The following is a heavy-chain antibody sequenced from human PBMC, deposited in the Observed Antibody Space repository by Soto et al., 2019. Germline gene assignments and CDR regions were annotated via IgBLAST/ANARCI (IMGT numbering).Heavy chain of an antibody. V-gene: IGHV3-33*01. CDR1: GFTFSSYG. Sequence: QVQLVESGGGVVQPGRSLRLSCAASGFTFSSYGMHWVRQAPGKGLEWVAVIWYDGSNKYYADSVKGRFTISRDNSKNTLYLQMNSLRAEDTAVYYCARSYFGGVVIHDAFDIWGQGTMVTVSS. J-gene: IGHJ3*02. D-gene: IGHD3-3*01. CDR2: IWYDGSNK. CDR3: ARSYFGGVVIHDAFDI.